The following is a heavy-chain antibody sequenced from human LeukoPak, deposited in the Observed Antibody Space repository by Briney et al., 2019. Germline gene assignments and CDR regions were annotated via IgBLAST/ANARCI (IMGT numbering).Heavy chain of an antibody. CDR1: GFTFSSYG. J-gene: IGHJ4*02. V-gene: IGHV3-30*18. CDR2: ISYDGSNK. CDR3: AKEGGSGSYCDY. D-gene: IGHD3-10*01. Sequence: PGGSLRLSCAASGFTFSSYGMHWVRQAPGKGLEWVAVISYDGSNKYYADSVKGRFTISRDNSKNTLYLQMNSLRAEDTAVYYCAKEGGSGSYCDYWGQGTLVTVSS.